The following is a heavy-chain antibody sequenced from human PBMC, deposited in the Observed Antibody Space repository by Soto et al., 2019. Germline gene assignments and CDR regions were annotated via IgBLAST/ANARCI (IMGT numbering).Heavy chain of an antibody. CDR1: GFTFSSYA. Sequence: QVQLVESGGGVVQPGRSLRLSCAASGFTFSSYAMHWVRQAPGKGLEWVAVISYDGSNKYYADSVKGRFTISRDNSKNTLYLQMNSLRDEDTAVYYCARGRVEMATVNFDYWGQGTLVTVSS. CDR3: ARGRVEMATVNFDY. V-gene: IGHV3-30-3*01. J-gene: IGHJ4*02. D-gene: IGHD4-4*01. CDR2: ISYDGSNK.